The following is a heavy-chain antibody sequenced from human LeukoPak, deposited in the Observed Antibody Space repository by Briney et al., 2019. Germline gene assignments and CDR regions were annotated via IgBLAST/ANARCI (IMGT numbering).Heavy chain of an antibody. D-gene: IGHD2-15*01. J-gene: IGHJ6*02. CDR2: ISAYNGNT. V-gene: IGHV1-18*01. CDR1: GYTFTSYG. Sequence: ASVKVSCKASGYTFTSYGISWVRQAPGQGLEWMGWISAYNGNTNYAQKLQGRVTMTTDTSTSTAYMELRSLRSDDTAVYYCARDPPYCSGGSCYSDYGMDVWGQGTTVTVSS. CDR3: ARDPPYCSGGSCYSDYGMDV.